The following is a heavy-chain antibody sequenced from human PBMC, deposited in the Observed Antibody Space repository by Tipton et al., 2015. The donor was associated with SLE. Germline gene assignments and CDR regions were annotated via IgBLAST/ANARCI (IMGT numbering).Heavy chain of an antibody. V-gene: IGHV3-30*02. D-gene: IGHD2-21*02. J-gene: IGHJ4*02. CDR3: AKDGGDRYFHY. Sequence: GSLRLSCTASGFTFTSSGMHWVRQAPGKGLEWVALIRKDGTNKYYADSVEGRFTISRDNSKNTLYLQMNSLRVEDTALYYCAKDGGDRYFHYWGQGTLVTVSS. CDR1: GFTFTSSG. CDR2: IRKDGTNK.